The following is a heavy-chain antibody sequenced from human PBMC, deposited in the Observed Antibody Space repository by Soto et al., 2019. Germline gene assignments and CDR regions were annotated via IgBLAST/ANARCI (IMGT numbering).Heavy chain of an antibody. Sequence: PGGSLRLSCAASGFTLSSYAMTWVRQAPGKGLEWVSSSRGNGGDTYYADSVRGRFTISRDNSKNTLYLQMNSLRVEDTAVYYCAKDRNYAPTVSSFDHWGQGSLVTVSS. V-gene: IGHV3-23*01. CDR3: AKDRNYAPTVSSFDH. CDR2: SRGNGGDT. J-gene: IGHJ4*02. D-gene: IGHD4-4*01. CDR1: GFTLSSYA.